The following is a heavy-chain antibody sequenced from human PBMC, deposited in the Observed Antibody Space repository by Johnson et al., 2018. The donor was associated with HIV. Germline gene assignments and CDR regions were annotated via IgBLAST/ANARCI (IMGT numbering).Heavy chain of an antibody. CDR1: GFTFSTYW. V-gene: IGHV3-7*02. CDR2: IKQDGSEK. J-gene: IGHJ3*01. CDR3: ARGAMTMTQKGAFDV. Sequence: VQLVESGGGLVQPGGSLRLSCAVSGFTFSTYWMTWVRQTPGKGLEWVANIKQDGSEKHYLNSVKGRFTIYRDNAKNSLFLQMNSLRAEDTAVYHCARGAMTMTQKGAFDVWGQGTMVTVSS.